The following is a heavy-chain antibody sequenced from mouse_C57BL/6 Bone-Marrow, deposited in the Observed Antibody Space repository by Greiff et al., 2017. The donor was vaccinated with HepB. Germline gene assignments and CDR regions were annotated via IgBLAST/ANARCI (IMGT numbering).Heavy chain of an antibody. J-gene: IGHJ1*03. CDR3: ARLSTVVEDWYFDV. CDR2: ILPGRGST. Sequence: QVQLQQSGAELIKPGGPVKLSCKGTCFTFTGYWVEWGKQRPGHGLEWIGEILPGRGSTNYNEKFKGKATFTADTSSNTAYMQLSSLTTEDSAIYYCARLSTVVEDWYFDVWGTGTTVTVSS. CDR1: CFTFTGYW. V-gene: IGHV1-9*01. D-gene: IGHD1-1*01.